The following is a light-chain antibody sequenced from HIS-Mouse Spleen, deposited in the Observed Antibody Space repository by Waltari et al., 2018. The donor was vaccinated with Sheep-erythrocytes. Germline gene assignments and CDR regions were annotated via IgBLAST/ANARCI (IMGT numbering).Light chain of an antibody. CDR1: QSVLYSYNNKNY. Sequence: DIVITQSPYSLAVSLRARATISCNSSQSVLYSYNNKNYLAWYQQKPGQPPKLLIYWASTRESGVPDRFSGSGSGTDFTLTISSLQAEDVAVYYCQQYYSTLTFGGGTKVEIK. V-gene: IGKV4-1*01. CDR2: WAS. CDR3: QQYYSTLT. J-gene: IGKJ4*01.